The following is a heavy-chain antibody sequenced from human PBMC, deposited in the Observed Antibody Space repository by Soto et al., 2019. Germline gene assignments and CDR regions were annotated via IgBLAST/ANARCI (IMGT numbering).Heavy chain of an antibody. V-gene: IGHV3-33*08. J-gene: IGHJ4*02. Sequence: WGSLRLSCAASGFTFISYGIHFFRQSPFKWLEWVAVIWYDGSDEYYADSVKGRFTISRDNSKNTLYLQMNSLRAEDTAVYYCALSWYSYYFDLWGQGTLVTVSS. D-gene: IGHD1-1*01. CDR2: IWYDGSDE. CDR1: GFTFISYG. CDR3: ALSWYSYYFDL.